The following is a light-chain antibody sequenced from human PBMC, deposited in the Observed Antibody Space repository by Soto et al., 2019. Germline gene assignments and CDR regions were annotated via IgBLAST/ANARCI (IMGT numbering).Light chain of an antibody. J-gene: IGLJ1*01. CDR1: SSDVGGYNY. Sequence: QSALTQPASVSGSPGQSITISCTGTSSDVGGYNYVSWCQQHPGKAPKHMIYDVSHRPSGVSNRFSGSKSGNTASLTISGLQAEDEADYYCSSYTSSSTAVFGTGTKVTVL. V-gene: IGLV2-14*01. CDR3: SSYTSSSTAV. CDR2: DVS.